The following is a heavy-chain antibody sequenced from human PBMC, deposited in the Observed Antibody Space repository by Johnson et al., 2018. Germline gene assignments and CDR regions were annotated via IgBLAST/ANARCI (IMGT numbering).Heavy chain of an antibody. Sequence: VPLVETGGGLVQPGRSLRLSCAASGFTFDDYAMHWVRQAPGKGLEWVSGISWNSGRIGHADAVKGRLTISRDNAKNSVYLQMNSLRAEDTALFYCAKDGGGYDFGYYGMDVWGQGTTVTVSS. V-gene: IGHV3-9*01. J-gene: IGHJ6*02. CDR3: AKDGGGYDFGYYGMDV. CDR1: GFTFDDYA. CDR2: ISWNSGRI. D-gene: IGHD5-12*01.